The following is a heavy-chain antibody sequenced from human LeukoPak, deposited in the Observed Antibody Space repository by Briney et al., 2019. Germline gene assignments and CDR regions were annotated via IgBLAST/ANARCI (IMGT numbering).Heavy chain of an antibody. V-gene: IGHV4-34*01. CDR3: ASIGSGWDDFDY. Sequence: SETLSLTCAVYGGTFSGYYWSWIRQPPGKGLEWNGEINHSGSTNYNPSLKSRVTISVDTSKNQFSLKLSSVTAADTAVYYCASIGSGWDDFDYWGQGTLVTVSS. CDR2: INHSGST. J-gene: IGHJ4*02. CDR1: GGTFSGYY. D-gene: IGHD6-19*01.